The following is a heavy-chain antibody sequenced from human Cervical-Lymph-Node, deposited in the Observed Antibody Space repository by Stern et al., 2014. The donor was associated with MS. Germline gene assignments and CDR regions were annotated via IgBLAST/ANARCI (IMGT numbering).Heavy chain of an antibody. CDR2: IYDSGNS. Sequence: QLQLQESGPGLVKPSETLSLTCLISGGSISTYYWSWVRQPPGKGLEWIGYIYDSGNSNYNPSLKSRVAMSVDTSKNQFSLRLGSVTAADTAVYYCARDDGYSGYDSWGQGILVTVSS. V-gene: IGHV4-59*01. CDR1: GGSISTYY. CDR3: ARDDGYSGYDS. J-gene: IGHJ4*02. D-gene: IGHD5-12*01.